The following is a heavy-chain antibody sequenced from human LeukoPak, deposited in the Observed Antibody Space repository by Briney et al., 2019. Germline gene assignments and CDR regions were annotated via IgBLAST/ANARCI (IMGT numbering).Heavy chain of an antibody. CDR3: AKDRKYCSSTTCHRAFDI. CDR1: GFTFDDYA. J-gene: IGHJ3*02. V-gene: IGHV3-9*01. D-gene: IGHD2-2*01. Sequence: GGSLRLSCAASGFTFDDYAMHWVRQAPGKGLEWVSGISWNSGSIGYADSVKGRFTISRDNAKNSLYLQMNSLGTEDTALYYCAKDRKYCSSTTCHRAFDIWGQGTMVTVSS. CDR2: ISWNSGSI.